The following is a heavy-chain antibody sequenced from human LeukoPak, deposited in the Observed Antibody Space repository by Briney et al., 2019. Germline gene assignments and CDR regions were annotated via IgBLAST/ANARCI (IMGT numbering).Heavy chain of an antibody. CDR3: AKEGGGYGDPDAFDI. D-gene: IGHD4-17*01. J-gene: IGHJ3*02. V-gene: IGHV3-30*04. Sequence: GGSLRLSCAASGFTFSSYAMHWVRQAPGKGLEWVAVISYDGSNKYYADSVKGRFTISRGNSKNTLYPQMNSLRAEDTAVYYCAKEGGGYGDPDAFDIWGQGTMVTVSS. CDR1: GFTFSSYA. CDR2: ISYDGSNK.